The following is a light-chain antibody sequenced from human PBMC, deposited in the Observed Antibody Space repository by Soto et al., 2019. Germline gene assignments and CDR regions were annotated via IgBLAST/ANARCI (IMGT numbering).Light chain of an antibody. J-gene: IGKJ1*01. V-gene: IGKV1-17*01. CDR2: HAS. Sequence: IQMTQSPPSLSASVGDRVTISCRASQGIRNDVGWYQVKPGTAPKVLIYHASNLQSGVPSRLSGSGSGTEFTLTISSLQPDDFATYYCQQYNSYSRTFGQGTKVDIK. CDR3: QQYNSYSRT. CDR1: QGIRND.